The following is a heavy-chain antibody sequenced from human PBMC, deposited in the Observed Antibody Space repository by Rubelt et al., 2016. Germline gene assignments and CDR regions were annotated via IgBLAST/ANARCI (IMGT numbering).Heavy chain of an antibody. CDR1: GGSLSGYY. CDR3: VRIFDH. CDR2: SNHSGTT. J-gene: IGHJ4*02. Sequence: QVQLQQRGAGLLKPSETLSLTCAVYGGSLSGYYWGWIRQPPGKGLEWIGDSNHSGTTNYNPSLKSRVTISLDPSKHQFPRTLNSVTAADTAVYYCVRIFDHWGQGTLVTVSS. V-gene: IGHV4-34*01.